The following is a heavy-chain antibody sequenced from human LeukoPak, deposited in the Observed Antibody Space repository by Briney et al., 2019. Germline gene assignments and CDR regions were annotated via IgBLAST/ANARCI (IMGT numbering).Heavy chain of an antibody. CDR1: GGSISSSSYY. J-gene: IGHJ3*02. CDR3: ARVKYYYDRSGDYYFDM. D-gene: IGHD3-22*01. Sequence: ETLSLTCTVSGGSISSSSYYWGWIRQPPGKGLEWIGSIYYSGSTSYNPSLKSRVTISVDTSKSQFSLKLSSVTAADTAVYYCARVKYYYDRSGDYYFDMWGQGTMVTVSS. V-gene: IGHV4-39*07. CDR2: IYYSGST.